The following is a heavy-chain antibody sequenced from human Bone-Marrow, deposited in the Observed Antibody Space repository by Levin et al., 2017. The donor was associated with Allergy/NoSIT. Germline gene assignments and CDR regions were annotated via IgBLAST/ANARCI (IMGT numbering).Heavy chain of an antibody. CDR1: GVSVSSGDYY. CDR3: ARDGGLIDY. CDR2: IYYSGNT. Sequence: SETLSLTCTVSGVSVSSGDYYWAWIRQPPGKGLEWIGYIYYSGNTYTNYNPSLKSRVTMSMDTSKNQFSLKLSSVTAADTAVYYCARDGGLIDYWGQGTLVTVSS. V-gene: IGHV4-30-4*01. D-gene: IGHD3-22*01. J-gene: IGHJ4*02.